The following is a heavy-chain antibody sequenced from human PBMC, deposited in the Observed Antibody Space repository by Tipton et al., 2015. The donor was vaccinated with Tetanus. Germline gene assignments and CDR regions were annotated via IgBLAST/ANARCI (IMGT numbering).Heavy chain of an antibody. Sequence: GLVKPSETLSLTCAVYGGSFSGYYWSWLRQPPGKGLEWIGEINHSGSTNYNPSLKSRVTISEDTSKNQLSLKLSSVTAADTAVYYCARRNTHADAFDFWGQGTMVTVSS. V-gene: IGHV4-34*01. J-gene: IGHJ3*01. CDR2: INHSGST. CDR3: ARRNTHADAFDF. CDR1: GGSFSGYY. D-gene: IGHD4-11*01.